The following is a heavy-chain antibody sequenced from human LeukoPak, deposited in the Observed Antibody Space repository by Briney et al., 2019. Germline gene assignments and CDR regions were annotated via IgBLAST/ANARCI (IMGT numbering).Heavy chain of an antibody. CDR3: ARETIWFGELSADY. J-gene: IGHJ4*02. CDR2: ISAYNGNT. D-gene: IGHD3-10*01. CDR1: GYTFTGYY. V-gene: IGHV1-18*04. Sequence: ASVKVSCKASGYTFTGYYMHWVRQAPGQGLEWMGWISAYNGNTNYAQKLQGRVTMTTDTSTSTAYMELRSLRSDDTAVYYCARETIWFGELSADYWGQGTLVTVSS.